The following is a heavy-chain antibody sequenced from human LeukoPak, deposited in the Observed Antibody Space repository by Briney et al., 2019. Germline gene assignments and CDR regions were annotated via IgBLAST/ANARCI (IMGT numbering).Heavy chain of an antibody. D-gene: IGHD2-2*01. CDR2: ISGSGGST. Sequence: GGSLRLSCAASGFTFSSYAMSWVRQAPGKGLEWVSAISGSGGSTCYADSVKGRFTISRDNSKNTLYLQMNSLRAEDTAVYYCAKGGYCSSTSCEIHYYYYGMDVWGQGTTVTVSS. CDR1: GFTFSSYA. V-gene: IGHV3-23*01. CDR3: AKGGYCSSTSCEIHYYYYGMDV. J-gene: IGHJ6*02.